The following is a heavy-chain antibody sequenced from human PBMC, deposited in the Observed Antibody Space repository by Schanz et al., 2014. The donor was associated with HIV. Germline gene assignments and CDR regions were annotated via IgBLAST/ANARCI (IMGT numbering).Heavy chain of an antibody. Sequence: EVQLVESGGGLVQPGGSLRLSCAASGFTFSNFAMSWVRQAPGKGLEWVSSISGSGVSTFYAGSVKGRFAISRDKSKNTLYLQMNSLRAEDTSVYYCARGFQGFDYWGQGTLVTVSS. V-gene: IGHV3-23*04. D-gene: IGHD3-10*01. CDR2: ISGSGVST. CDR1: GFTFSNFA. CDR3: ARGFQGFDY. J-gene: IGHJ4*02.